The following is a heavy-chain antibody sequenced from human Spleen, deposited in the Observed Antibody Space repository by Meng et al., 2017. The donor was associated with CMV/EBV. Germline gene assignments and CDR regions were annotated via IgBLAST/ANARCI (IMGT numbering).Heavy chain of an antibody. J-gene: IGHJ4*02. V-gene: IGHV4-38-2*02. D-gene: IGHD1-26*01. Sequence: ESLKISCAGSGFPFTNYAMNWVRQAPGKGLQWIGSIYHSGSTYYNPSLKGRVTISVDTSKNQFSLKLSSVTAADTAVYYCAREMVSGSGSNYVLGTRTGLDYWGQGTLVTVSS. CDR3: AREMVSGSGSNYVLGTRTGLDY. CDR2: IYHSGST. CDR1: GFPFTNYA.